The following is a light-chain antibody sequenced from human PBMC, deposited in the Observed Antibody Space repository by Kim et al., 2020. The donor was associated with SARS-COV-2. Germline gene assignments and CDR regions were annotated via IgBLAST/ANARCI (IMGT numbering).Light chain of an antibody. J-gene: IGKJ1*01. CDR1: QSISSY. CDR2: AAS. Sequence: ASVGDRVTITCRASQSISSYLNWYQQKPGKAPKLLIYAASSLQSGVPSRFSGSGSGTDFTLTISSLQPQDFATYYCQQSYSTPRTFGQGTKVDIK. CDR3: QQSYSTPRT. V-gene: IGKV1-39*01.